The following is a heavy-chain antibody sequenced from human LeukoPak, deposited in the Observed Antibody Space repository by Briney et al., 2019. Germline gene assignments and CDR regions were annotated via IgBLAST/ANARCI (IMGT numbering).Heavy chain of an antibody. D-gene: IGHD3-22*01. CDR3: AKAYYDSSGYSYYFDY. J-gene: IGHJ4*02. CDR2: ISGSSAYV. Sequence: GGSLRLSCAASGFPFSAYSMNWVRRAPGKGLEWVSSISGSSAYVYYADSVRGRFTVYRDNAKNSLYLQMSSLRAEDTAVYYCAKAYYDSSGYSYYFDYWGQGTPVTVSS. CDR1: GFPFSAYS. V-gene: IGHV3-21*01.